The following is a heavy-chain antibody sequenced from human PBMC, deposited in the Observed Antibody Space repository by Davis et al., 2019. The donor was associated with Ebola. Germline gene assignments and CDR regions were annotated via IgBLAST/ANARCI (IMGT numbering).Heavy chain of an antibody. D-gene: IGHD3-3*01. V-gene: IGHV4-59*01. J-gene: IGHJ6*02. Sequence: MPSETLSLTCTVSGGSISSYYWSWIRQPAGKGLEWIGYIYYSGSTNYNPSLKSRVTISVDTSKNQFSLKLSSVTAADTAVYYCATYYDFWSGHYGMDVWGQGTTVTFSS. CDR1: GGSISSYY. CDR3: ATYYDFWSGHYGMDV. CDR2: IYYSGST.